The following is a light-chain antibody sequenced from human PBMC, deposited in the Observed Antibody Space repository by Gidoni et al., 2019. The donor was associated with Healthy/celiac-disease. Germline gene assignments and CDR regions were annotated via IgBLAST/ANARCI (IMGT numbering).Light chain of an antibody. Sequence: EIVLTQSPATLSLSPGERATLSCRASQSVSSYLAWYQQKPGQAPRLLIYDAPNRATGIPARFSGSGSGTDFTLTISSLEPEDFAVYYCQQLWTFGQGTKVEIK. CDR1: QSVSSY. V-gene: IGKV3-11*01. CDR3: QQLWT. J-gene: IGKJ1*01. CDR2: DAP.